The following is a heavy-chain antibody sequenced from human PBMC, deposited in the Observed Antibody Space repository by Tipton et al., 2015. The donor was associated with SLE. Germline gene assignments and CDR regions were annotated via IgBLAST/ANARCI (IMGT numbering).Heavy chain of an antibody. J-gene: IGHJ3*02. Sequence: QSGAEVKKPGASVKVSCKASGFTFTTSTISWVRQAPGQGLEWVGWVNSYNGNTNYAQKLQGRVTMTTDTSTSTAYMDLRSLRSDDTAVYYWARGPQGDPPTFEIWGQGTMVTAST. CDR1: GFTFTTST. CDR3: ARGPQGDPPTFEI. V-gene: IGHV1-18*01. CDR2: VNSYNGNT. D-gene: IGHD3-16*01.